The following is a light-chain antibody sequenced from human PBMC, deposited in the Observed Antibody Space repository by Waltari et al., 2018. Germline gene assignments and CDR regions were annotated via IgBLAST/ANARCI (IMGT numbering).Light chain of an antibody. CDR2: GAS. CDR3: QQYGSSVMYT. V-gene: IGKV3-20*01. J-gene: IGKJ2*01. CDR1: QSLTNRY. Sequence: IVLTQSPGTLSFSPGESATLSCSSSQSLTNRYLAWYQQKPGQAPRLLIYGASSRAAGIPDRFSGSGSGTDFTLTISRLEPEDSAVYYCQQYGSSVMYTFGQGTKLEIK.